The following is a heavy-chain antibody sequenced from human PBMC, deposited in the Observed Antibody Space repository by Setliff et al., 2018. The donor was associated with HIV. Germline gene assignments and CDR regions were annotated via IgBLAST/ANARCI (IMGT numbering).Heavy chain of an antibody. CDR1: GFTFSTYA. V-gene: IGHV3-23*01. J-gene: IGHJ6*03. Sequence: GGSLRLSCAASGFTFSTYAMGWVRQAPGKGLEWVSTIGAVGGPTHYAESVKGRFTISKDNSKNTLYLQMSSLRDEDTAVYYCATDTVYCGADCYKRLGDHFYYMDVWGRGTTVTVSS. CDR2: IGAVGGPT. D-gene: IGHD2-21*02. CDR3: ATDTVYCGADCYKRLGDHFYYMDV.